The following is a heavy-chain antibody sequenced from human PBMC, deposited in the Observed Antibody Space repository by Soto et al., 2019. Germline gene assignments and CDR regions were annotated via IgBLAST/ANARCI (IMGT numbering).Heavy chain of an antibody. V-gene: IGHV4-30-2*01. J-gene: IGHJ5*02. D-gene: IGHD3-3*01. Sequence: SETLSLTCAVSGASISSGGYSWSWIRQPPGKGLEWIGYIYHSGSTYYNPSLKSRVTISPDRSKNQFSLKLSSVTAADTAVYYCARADFGVGNNWFDPWGQGTLVTVS. CDR1: GASISSGGYS. CDR3: ARADFGVGNNWFDP. CDR2: IYHSGST.